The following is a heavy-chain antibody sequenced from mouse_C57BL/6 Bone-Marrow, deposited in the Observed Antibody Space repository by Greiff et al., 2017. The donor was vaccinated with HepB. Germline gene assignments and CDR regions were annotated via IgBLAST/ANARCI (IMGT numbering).Heavy chain of an antibody. CDR3: ARGTTVVATDWYFDV. CDR2: IYPSDSET. J-gene: IGHJ1*03. D-gene: IGHD1-1*01. V-gene: IGHV1-61*01. CDR1: GYTFTSYW. Sequence: QVQLQQSGAELVRPGSSVKLSCKASGYTFTSYWMDWVKQRPGQGLEWIGNIYPSDSETHYNQKFKDKATLTVDKSSSTAYMQLSSLTSEDSAVYYCARGTTVVATDWYFDVWGTGTTVTVSS.